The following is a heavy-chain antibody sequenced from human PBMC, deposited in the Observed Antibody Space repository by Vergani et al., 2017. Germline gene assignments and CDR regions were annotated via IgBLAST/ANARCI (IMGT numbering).Heavy chain of an antibody. CDR2: ISYDGSNK. CDR1: GFTFSSYG. CDR3: AKDRAVVVPAAMFDYTDGEAFDI. Sequence: QVQLVESGGGVVQPGRSLRLSCAASGFTFSSYGMHWVRQAPGKGLEWVAVISYDGSNKYYADSVKGRFTISRDNSKNTLYLQMNSLRAEDTAVYYCAKDRAVVVPAAMFDYTDGEAFDIWGQGTMVTVSS. D-gene: IGHD2-2*01. V-gene: IGHV3-30*18. J-gene: IGHJ3*02.